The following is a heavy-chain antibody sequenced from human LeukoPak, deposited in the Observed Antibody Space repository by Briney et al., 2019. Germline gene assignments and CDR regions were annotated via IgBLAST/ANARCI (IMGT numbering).Heavy chain of an antibody. Sequence: GGSLRLSCAASGFTFRDAWMTWVRQAPGKGLEWVANIKQDGSEENYVDSVKGRFTISRDNAKNSLYLQMNSLRAEDTAVYYCARESRGYSDWGQGTLVTVSS. CDR2: IKQDGSEE. CDR3: ARESRGYSD. J-gene: IGHJ4*02. V-gene: IGHV3-7*01. CDR1: GFTFRDAW. D-gene: IGHD5-18*01.